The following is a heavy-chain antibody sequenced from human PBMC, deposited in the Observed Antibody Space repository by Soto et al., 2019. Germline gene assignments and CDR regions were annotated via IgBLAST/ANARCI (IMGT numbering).Heavy chain of an antibody. CDR2: ISYDGSRQ. CDR3: ATELEFRRYFDY. Sequence: GGSLRLSCVASGSIFHSFSMNWVRQTPDKGLEWVAVISYDGSRQYYGDSVKGRFTISRDNSKNTLYLQMNSLRPEDTAVYYCATELEFRRYFDYWGQGTLVTVSS. D-gene: IGHD1-1*01. V-gene: IGHV3-30*04. CDR1: GSIFHSFS. J-gene: IGHJ4*02.